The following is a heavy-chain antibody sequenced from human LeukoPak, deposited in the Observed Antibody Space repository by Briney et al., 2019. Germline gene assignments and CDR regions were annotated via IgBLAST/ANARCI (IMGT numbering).Heavy chain of an antibody. CDR1: GGSISSYY. J-gene: IGHJ3*02. V-gene: IGHV4-59*06. D-gene: IGHD2-15*01. CDR3: ASSSCSGGSCYSGNAFDI. CDR2: IYYSGST. Sequence: SETLSLTCTVSGGSISSYYWSWIRQHPGKGLEWIGYIYYSGSTYYNPSLKSRVTISVDTSKNQFSLKLSSVTAADTAVYYCASSSCSGGSCYSGNAFDIWGQGTMVTVSS.